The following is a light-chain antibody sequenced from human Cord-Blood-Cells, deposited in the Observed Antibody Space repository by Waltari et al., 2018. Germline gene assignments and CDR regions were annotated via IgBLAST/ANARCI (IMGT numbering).Light chain of an antibody. V-gene: IGKV1-39*01. CDR2: AAS. J-gene: IGKJ3*01. Sequence: DRHMTQSPSSLSASVGDRVNITCRASQSISSYLNWYQQKPGKAPKLLIDAASSLQSGVPSRFSGSGSGTDFTLTISSLQPEDFATYYCQQSYSTPFTFGPGTKVDIK. CDR3: QQSYSTPFT. CDR1: QSISSY.